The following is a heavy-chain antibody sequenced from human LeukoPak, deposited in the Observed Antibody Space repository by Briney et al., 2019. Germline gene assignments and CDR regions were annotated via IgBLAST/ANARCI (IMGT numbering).Heavy chain of an antibody. CDR3: AKDLDSLVRGVFT. V-gene: IGHV3-30*02. J-gene: IGHJ4*02. D-gene: IGHD3-10*01. Sequence: PGESLRLSCAASGFTFSSYGMHWVRQAPGKGLEWVAFIRYDGSNKYYADSVKGRFTISRDNSKNTLYLQMNSLRAEDTAVYYCAKDLDSLVRGVFTWGQGTLVTVSS. CDR2: IRYDGSNK. CDR1: GFTFSSYG.